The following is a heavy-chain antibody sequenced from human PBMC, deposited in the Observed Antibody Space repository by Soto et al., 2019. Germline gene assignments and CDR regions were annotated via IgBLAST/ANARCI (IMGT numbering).Heavy chain of an antibody. J-gene: IGHJ4*02. CDR1: GFTFSSYW. D-gene: IGHD1-26*01. CDR2: INSDGSST. V-gene: IGHV3-74*01. CDR3: ASSKYSGTTGYFDY. Sequence: GGSLRLSCAASGFTFSSYWMHWVRQAPGKGLVWVSRINSDGSSTSYADSVKGRFTISRDNAKNTLYLQMNSLRAEDTAVYYCASSKYSGTTGYFDYWGQGNLVTVSS.